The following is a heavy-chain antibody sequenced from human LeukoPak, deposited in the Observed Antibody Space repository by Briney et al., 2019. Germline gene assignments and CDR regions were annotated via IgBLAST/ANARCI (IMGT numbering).Heavy chain of an antibody. CDR3: AREAYYYDSSGYRDAFDI. D-gene: IGHD3-22*01. CDR2: IYHSGST. Sequence: SETLSLTCGVSGGSFNSDDYYWNWVRQPPGKGLEWIGEIYHSGSTNYNPSLKSRVTISVDKSKNQFSLKLSSVTAADTAVYYCAREAYYYDSSGYRDAFDIWGQGTMVTVSS. V-gene: IGHV4/OR15-8*01. J-gene: IGHJ3*02. CDR1: GGSFNSDDY.